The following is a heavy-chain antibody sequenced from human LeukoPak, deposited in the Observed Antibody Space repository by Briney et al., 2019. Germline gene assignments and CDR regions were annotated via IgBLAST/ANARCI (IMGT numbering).Heavy chain of an antibody. CDR2: IWYDGSNK. Sequence: GRSLRLSCAASGFTFSSYGMHWVRQAPGKGLEWVAVIWYDGSNKYYADSVKGRFTISRDNSKNTLYLQMNSLRAEDTAVYYCARGHIDIVATDDAFDIWGQGTMVTVSS. CDR1: GFTFSSYG. D-gene: IGHD5-12*01. CDR3: ARGHIDIVATDDAFDI. V-gene: IGHV3-33*08. J-gene: IGHJ3*02.